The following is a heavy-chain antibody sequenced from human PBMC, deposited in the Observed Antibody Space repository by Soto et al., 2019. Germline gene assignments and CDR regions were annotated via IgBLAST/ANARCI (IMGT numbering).Heavy chain of an antibody. D-gene: IGHD2-8*01. CDR3: ALGGYCTNGVCYQGDGY. CDR1: GYTFTSYY. Sequence: ASVKVSCKASGYTFTSYYMHWVRQAPGQGLEWMGIINPSGGSTSYAQKFQGRVTMTRDTSTSTVYMELSSLRSEDTAVYYCALGGYCTNGVCYQGDGYWGQGTLVTVSS. V-gene: IGHV1-46*01. CDR2: INPSGGST. J-gene: IGHJ4*02.